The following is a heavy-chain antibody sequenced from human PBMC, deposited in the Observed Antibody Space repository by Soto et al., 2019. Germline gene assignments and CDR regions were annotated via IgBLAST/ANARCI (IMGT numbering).Heavy chain of an antibody. J-gene: IGHJ6*02. V-gene: IGHV4-30-4*01. CDR1: GGSISIGDYY. CDR3: ARDCEQGTGTTPYYGMDG. Sequence: TLSLTCTVSGGSISIGDYYWSWIRQPPGKGLEWIGYIYYSGSTYYNPSLKSRVTISVDTSKNQFSLKLSSVTAADTAVYYCARDCEQGTGTTPYYGMDGWGQGTTVTVSS. D-gene: IGHD1-7*01. CDR2: IYYSGST.